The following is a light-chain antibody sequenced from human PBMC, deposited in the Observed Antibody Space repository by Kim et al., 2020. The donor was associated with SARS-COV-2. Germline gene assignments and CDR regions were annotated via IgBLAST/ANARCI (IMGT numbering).Light chain of an antibody. CDR3: TSYTSSNTWV. Sequence: GQSITISGTGTSRDVVGYNYVSWYQQHPGKAPKLMIFDVFNRPSGVSNRFSGSKSGNTASLTISGLQAEDEADYSCTSYTSSNTWVFGGGTQLTVL. J-gene: IGLJ3*02. CDR1: SRDVVGYNY. V-gene: IGLV2-14*03. CDR2: DVF.